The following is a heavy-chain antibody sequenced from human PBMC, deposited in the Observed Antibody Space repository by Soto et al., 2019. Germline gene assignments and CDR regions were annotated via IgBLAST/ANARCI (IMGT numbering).Heavy chain of an antibody. Sequence: EVQLVESGGGLVKPGGSLRLSCAASGFTFSNAWMSWVRQAPGKGLEWVGRIKSKTDGGTTDYAAPVKGRFTISRDDSKNTLYLQMNSLKTEDTAVYYCTTAHSYYDILTGPSDTDVWGQGTTVTVSS. D-gene: IGHD3-9*01. V-gene: IGHV3-15*01. CDR3: TTAHSYYDILTGPSDTDV. CDR2: IKSKTDGGTT. J-gene: IGHJ6*02. CDR1: GFTFSNAW.